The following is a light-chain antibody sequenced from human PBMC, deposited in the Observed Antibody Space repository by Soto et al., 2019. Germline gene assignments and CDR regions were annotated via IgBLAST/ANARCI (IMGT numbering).Light chain of an antibody. CDR1: SSNIGSNY. CDR2: RNN. Sequence: QSVLTQPPSASGTPGQRVTISCSGSSSNIGSNYVYWYQQLPGTAPKLLIYRNNQRPSGVPDRFSGSKSGTSASLAISGLRSEDEADYYCAAWDDSLSGLFGGGTKL. V-gene: IGLV1-47*01. J-gene: IGLJ2*01. CDR3: AAWDDSLSGL.